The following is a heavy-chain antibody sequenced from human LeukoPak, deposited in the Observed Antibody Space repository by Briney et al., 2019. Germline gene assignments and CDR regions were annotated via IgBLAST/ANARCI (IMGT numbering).Heavy chain of an antibody. CDR3: ARDPSNTSGRYQYFDL. CDR1: GYTFNHHG. J-gene: IGHJ2*01. V-gene: IGHV1-18*01. D-gene: IGHD6-19*01. Sequence: ASVKVSCKASGYTFNHHGIAWVRQAPGQGLEWMGWISAWNGDTIYAQKVQGRVTMTKDTSTNTAYMELRSLTSDDTALYYSARDPSNTSGRYQYFDLWGRGTLVTVSS. CDR2: ISAWNGDT.